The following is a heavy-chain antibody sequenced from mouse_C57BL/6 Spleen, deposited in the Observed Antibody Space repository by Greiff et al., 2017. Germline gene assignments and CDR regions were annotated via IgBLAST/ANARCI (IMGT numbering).Heavy chain of an antibody. D-gene: IGHD1-1*01. CDR1: GFTFSDYG. J-gene: IGHJ2*01. Sequence: EVQGVESGGGLVKPGGSLKLSCAASGFTFSDYGMHWVRQAPEKGLEWVAYISSGSRTIYYADTVKGRFTISRDNAKNTLFLQMTSLRSEDTAMYYCARSDYGSRGNYFDYWGQGTTLTVSS. CDR3: ARSDYGSRGNYFDY. V-gene: IGHV5-17*01. CDR2: ISSGSRTI.